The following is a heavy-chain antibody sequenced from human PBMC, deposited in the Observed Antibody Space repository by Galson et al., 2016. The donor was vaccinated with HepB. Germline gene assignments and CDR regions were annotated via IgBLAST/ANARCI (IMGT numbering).Heavy chain of an antibody. CDR1: GYTFTGYD. D-gene: IGHD6-19*01. CDR3: AREGQFSSGLDS. V-gene: IGHV1-8*01. CDR2: MNPNGGNI. J-gene: IGHJ4*02. Sequence: SVKVSCKASGYTFTGYDIDWVRQATGQGLEWMGWMNPNGGNIVYAQNFQGRVTMTRNTSISTAYMELNSLRSEDTAVYYCAREGQFSSGLDSWGQGTLVTVSS.